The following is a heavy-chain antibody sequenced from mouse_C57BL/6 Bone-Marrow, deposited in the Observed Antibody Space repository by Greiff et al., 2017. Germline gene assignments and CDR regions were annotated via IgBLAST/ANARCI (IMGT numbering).Heavy chain of an antibody. CDR3: ARRRGLRRARDY. D-gene: IGHD2-4*01. CDR2: ISSGSSTI. V-gene: IGHV5-17*01. CDR1: GFTFSDYG. J-gene: IGHJ4*01. Sequence: EVKLVESGGGLVKPGGSLKLSCAASGFTFSDYGMHWVRQAPEKGLEWVAYISSGSSTIYYADTVKGRFTIARDNAKNTLFLQMTSLRSEDTAMYYCARRRGLRRARDYWGQGTSVTVSS.